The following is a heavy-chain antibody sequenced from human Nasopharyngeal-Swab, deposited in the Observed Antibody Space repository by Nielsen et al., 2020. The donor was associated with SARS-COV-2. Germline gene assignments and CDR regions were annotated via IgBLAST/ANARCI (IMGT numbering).Heavy chain of an antibody. J-gene: IGHJ2*01. CDR2: ISGSGTYT. V-gene: IGHV3-11*06. CDR3: VRDRLGYCSGGSCTNWYFDL. D-gene: IGHD2-15*01. Sequence: GESLKISCAASGFTFSDYYMSWIRQAPGKGLEWISYISGSGTYTNFADSVKSRFSISRDNTKNSVHLQMNSLTAEDTAVYFCVRDRLGYCSGGSCTNWYFDLWGRGTLLTASS. CDR1: GFTFSDYY.